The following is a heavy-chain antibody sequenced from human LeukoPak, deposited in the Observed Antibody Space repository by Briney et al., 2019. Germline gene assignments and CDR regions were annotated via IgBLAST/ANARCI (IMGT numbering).Heavy chain of an antibody. CDR3: ARDRGVRGGSYGTWFDP. Sequence: KPSETLSLTCTVSGGSISSYCWSWIRQPAGKGLEWIGRIYTSGSTNYNPSLKSRVTMSVDTSKNQFSLKLSSVTAADTAVYYCARDRGVRGGSYGTWFDPWGQGTLVTVSS. CDR2: IYTSGST. J-gene: IGHJ5*02. D-gene: IGHD1-26*01. CDR1: GGSISSYC. V-gene: IGHV4-4*07.